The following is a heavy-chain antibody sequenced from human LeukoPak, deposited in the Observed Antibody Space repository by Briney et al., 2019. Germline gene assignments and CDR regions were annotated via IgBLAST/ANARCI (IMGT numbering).Heavy chain of an antibody. CDR1: GFNISNDW. CDR2: VKSRSAGETT. D-gene: IGHD3-10*01. V-gene: IGHV3-15*01. J-gene: IGHJ4*02. CDR3: TLIQGWGSGSYYRDF. Sequence: GGSLRLSCAASGFNISNDWMSWVRQAPGKGLEWVASVKSRSAGETTDYAAPVKGRFTISRDDSKNTLYLQMNSLKTEDTAVYYCTLIQGWGSGSYYRDFWGQGTLVTVSS.